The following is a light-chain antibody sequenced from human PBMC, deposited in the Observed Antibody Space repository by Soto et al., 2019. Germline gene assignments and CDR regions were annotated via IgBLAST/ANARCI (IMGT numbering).Light chain of an antibody. J-gene: IGLJ2*01. V-gene: IGLV2-14*01. CDR3: CSYATPRL. CDR2: EVS. Sequence: QSALTQPASVSGSPGQSITISCTGTSSDVGGYHYVSWYQLLPGKAPKLILFEVSIRPSGVSYRFSGSKSGNTASLTISGLQAEDEADYYCCSYATPRLFGGGTKLTVL. CDR1: SSDVGGYHY.